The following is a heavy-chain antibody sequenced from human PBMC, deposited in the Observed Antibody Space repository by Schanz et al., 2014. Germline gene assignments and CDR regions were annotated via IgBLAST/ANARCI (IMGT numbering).Heavy chain of an antibody. CDR2: IWYDGSNK. CDR3: ARPSDSSWYMDV. Sequence: QVQLVESGGGVVQPGRSLRLSCAASGFTFSSYGMHWVRQAPGKGLEWVAIIWYDGSNKYYADSVKGRFTISRDNSMNTVYLQMNSLRAEDTAVYYCARPSDSSWYMDVWGKGTTVTVSS. D-gene: IGHD2-21*02. J-gene: IGHJ6*03. V-gene: IGHV3-33*01. CDR1: GFTFSSYG.